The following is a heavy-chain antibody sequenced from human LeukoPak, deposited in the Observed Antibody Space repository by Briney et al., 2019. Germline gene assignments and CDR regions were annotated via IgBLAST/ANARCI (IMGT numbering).Heavy chain of an antibody. D-gene: IGHD3-16*01. CDR3: ARGGEVMWWFDP. V-gene: IGHV4-59*01. CDR2: IYYSGST. J-gene: IGHJ5*02. CDR1: GGSISTYY. Sequence: SETLSLTCTVSGGSISTYYWSWIRQPPGKGLEWIGYIYYSGSTNHNPSLKSRVTISVDTSKNQFSPKLSSVTAADTAVYYCARGGEVMWWFDPWGQGALVTVSS.